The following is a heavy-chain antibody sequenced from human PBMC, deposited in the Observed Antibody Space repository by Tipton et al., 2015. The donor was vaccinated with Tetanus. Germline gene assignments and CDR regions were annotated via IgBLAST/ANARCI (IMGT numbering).Heavy chain of an antibody. Sequence: SLRLSCAASGFIFTNYAISWVRQAPGKRLEWVSAISDVGSAGDSSTYYADSVKGRFTISRDLSKNTLSLHLTSLRVEDTAIYYCARESNRGGYVDYWGQGALVTVSS. V-gene: IGHV3-23*01. CDR2: ISDVGSAGDSST. CDR1: GFIFTNYA. D-gene: IGHD5-12*01. J-gene: IGHJ4*02. CDR3: ARESNRGGYVDY.